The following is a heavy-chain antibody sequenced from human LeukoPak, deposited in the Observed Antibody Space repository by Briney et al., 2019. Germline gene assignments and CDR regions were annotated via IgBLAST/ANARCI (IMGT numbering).Heavy chain of an antibody. V-gene: IGHV1-2*02. CDR1: GYTFTGYY. CDR3: ARGQPGGITIFGVVIPRPAYYYYGMDV. J-gene: IGHJ6*02. Sequence: ASVKVSCKASGYTFTGYYMHWVRQAPGQGLEWMGWINPNSGGTNYAQKFQGRVTMTRNTSISTAYMELSGLRSEDTAVYYCARGQPGGITIFGVVIPRPAYYYYGMDVWGQGTTVTVSS. CDR2: INPNSGGT. D-gene: IGHD3-3*01.